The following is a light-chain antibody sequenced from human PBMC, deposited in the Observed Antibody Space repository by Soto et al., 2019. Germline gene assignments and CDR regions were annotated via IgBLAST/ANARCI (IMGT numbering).Light chain of an antibody. V-gene: IGLV4-69*01. Sequence: QLVLTQSPSASASLGASVKLNCILSSGHSSYAIAWHQQQPEKGPRYLMKVNSDGSHIKGDGIPDRFSGSSSGAERYLTISSLQSEDEADYYCQTWGTGIRVFGGGTKLTVL. CDR1: SGHSSYA. CDR2: VNSDGSH. CDR3: QTWGTGIRV. J-gene: IGLJ3*02.